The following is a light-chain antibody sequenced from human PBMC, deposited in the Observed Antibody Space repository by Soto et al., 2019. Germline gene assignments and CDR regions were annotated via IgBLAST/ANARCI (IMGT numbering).Light chain of an antibody. CDR1: SCNIGAGYD. J-gene: IGLJ2*01. Sequence: QSVLTQPPSVSGAPGQRVTISCTGSSCNIGAGYDVHWYQRIPGTAPKLLIYAVTNRPSGVPDRFSGSKSDTSASLAITGLQDEDEADYYCHSYYSSLSGSVFGGGTKVTVL. CDR2: AVT. V-gene: IGLV1-40*01. CDR3: HSYYSSLSGSV.